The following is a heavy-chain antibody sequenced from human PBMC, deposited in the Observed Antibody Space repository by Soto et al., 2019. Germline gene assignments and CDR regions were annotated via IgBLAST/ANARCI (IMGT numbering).Heavy chain of an antibody. CDR3: ATTEWFPPSFDY. D-gene: IGHD3-3*01. CDR1: GYTFTSYA. J-gene: IGHJ4*02. CDR2: INAGDGST. V-gene: IGHV1-3*01. Sequence: PGASVKVSCKASGYTFTSYALHWLRQAPGQGLEWMGWINAGDGSTKYSEHFQGRVTITLDTSATTVFVELTGLKSEDTAIYYCATTEWFPPSFDYWGQGSLVTVYS.